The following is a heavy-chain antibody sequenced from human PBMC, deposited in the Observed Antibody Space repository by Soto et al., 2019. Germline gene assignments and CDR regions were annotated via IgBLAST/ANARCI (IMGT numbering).Heavy chain of an antibody. CDR2: MSSSSSTI. CDR3: ARAGYYGSGILL. Sequence: EVQLVESGGGLVQPGGSLRLSCAASGFTFNSYSMNWVRQAPGKGLEWVSYMSSSSSTIYYADSVKGRFTISRDNAKNSLYLQMNSLRDEDTAVYYCARAGYYGSGILLWGQGTLVTVSS. V-gene: IGHV3-48*02. CDR1: GFTFNSYS. J-gene: IGHJ4*02. D-gene: IGHD3-10*01.